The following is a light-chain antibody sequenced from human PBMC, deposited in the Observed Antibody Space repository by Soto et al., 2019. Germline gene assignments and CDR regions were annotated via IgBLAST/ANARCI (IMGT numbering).Light chain of an antibody. CDR1: QGSSNY. J-gene: IGKJ4*01. V-gene: IGKV1-27*01. CDR2: AAS. Sequence: DVQLTQSPSSLSASVGDRVTITCRASQGSSNYLAWSQQKPGKVPNLLIYAASTLQSAVPSRFSGSGSGTDFTLTISSMQPEDVATYYCQKFNSVPTFGGGTKVEI. CDR3: QKFNSVPT.